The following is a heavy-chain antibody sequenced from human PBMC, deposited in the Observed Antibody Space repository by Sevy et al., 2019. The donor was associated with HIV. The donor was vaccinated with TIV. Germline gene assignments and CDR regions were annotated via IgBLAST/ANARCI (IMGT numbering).Heavy chain of an antibody. D-gene: IGHD6-13*01. CDR1: GFTFSSYA. J-gene: IGHJ3*02. Sequence: GGSLRLSCAASGFTFSSYAMNWVRQAPGKGLEWVSSGSGGNTYYAYSVKGRFTISRDSSKNTVSLQMNSLRAEDSAIYYCAKGTLIGAAGLDAFDNWGQGTKVTVSS. CDR2: SGSGGNT. V-gene: IGHV3-23*01. CDR3: AKGTLIGAAGLDAFDN.